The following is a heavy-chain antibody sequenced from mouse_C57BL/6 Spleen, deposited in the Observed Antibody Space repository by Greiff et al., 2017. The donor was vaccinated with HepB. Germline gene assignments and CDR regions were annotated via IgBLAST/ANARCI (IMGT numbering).Heavy chain of an antibody. CDR3: AREGPLYYGSSYWYFDV. V-gene: IGHV3-6*01. D-gene: IGHD1-1*01. CDR1: GYSITSGYY. J-gene: IGHJ1*03. Sequence: EVKLEESGPGLVKPSQSLSLTCSVTGYSITSGYYWNWIRQFPGNKLEWMGYISYDGSNNYNPSLKNRISITRDTSKNQFFLKLNSVTTEDTATYYCAREGPLYYGSSYWYFDVWGTGTTVTVSS. CDR2: ISYDGSN.